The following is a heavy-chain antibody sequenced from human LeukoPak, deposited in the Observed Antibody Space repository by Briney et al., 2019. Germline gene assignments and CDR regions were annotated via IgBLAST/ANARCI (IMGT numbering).Heavy chain of an antibody. CDR2: INPNSGGT. Sequence: ASVKVSCKASGYTFTGYYMHWVRQAPGQGLEWMGWINPNSGGTNYAQKFQGRVTMTRDTSISTAYMELSRLRSDDTAVYYCARELQEMVTPTTDYWGQGTLVTVSS. D-gene: IGHD5-24*01. V-gene: IGHV1-2*02. CDR3: ARELQEMVTPTTDY. CDR1: GYTFTGYY. J-gene: IGHJ4*02.